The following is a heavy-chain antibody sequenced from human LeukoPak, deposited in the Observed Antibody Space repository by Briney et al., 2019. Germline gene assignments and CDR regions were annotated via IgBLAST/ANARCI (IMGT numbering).Heavy chain of an antibody. CDR2: IYYSGST. V-gene: IGHV4-59*08. J-gene: IGHJ3*02. CDR3: ATGGSSWYSAFDI. D-gene: IGHD6-13*01. CDR1: GGSISSYY. Sequence: PSETLSLTCTVSGGSISSYYWSWIRQPPGKGLEWIGYIYYSGSTNYNPSLKSRVTISVDTSKNQFSLKLSSVTAADTAVYYCATGGSSWYSAFDIWGQGTMVTVSS.